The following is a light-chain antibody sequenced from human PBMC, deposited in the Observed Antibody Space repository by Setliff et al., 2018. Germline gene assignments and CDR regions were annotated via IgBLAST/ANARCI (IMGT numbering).Light chain of an antibody. CDR3: LSYTSKTTHAL. Sequence: QSVLTQPAAVSGSPGQSITISCAGTSSDIGDSYNYVSWYQHYPGKAPKLMIYEVTKRPSGVSDRFSGSKSGNTASLTISGLQAEDEADYYCLSYTSKTTHALFAGGTK. CDR2: EVT. CDR1: SSDIGDSYNY. V-gene: IGLV2-14*01. J-gene: IGLJ2*01.